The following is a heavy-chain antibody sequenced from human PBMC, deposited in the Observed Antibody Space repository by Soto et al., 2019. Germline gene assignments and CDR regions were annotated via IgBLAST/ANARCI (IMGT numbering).Heavy chain of an antibody. CDR3: ARGSWSNGGYCSGGSCYSGLYD. V-gene: IGHV4-34*01. J-gene: IGHJ4*02. CDR2: INHSGST. D-gene: IGHD2-15*01. Sequence: PSETLSLTCAVYGGSFSGYYWSWIRQPPGKGLEWIGEINHSGSTNYNPSLKSRVTISVDTSKNQFSLKLSSVTAADTAVYYCARGSWSNGGYCSGGSCYSGLYDWGQGTLVTVAS. CDR1: GGSFSGYY.